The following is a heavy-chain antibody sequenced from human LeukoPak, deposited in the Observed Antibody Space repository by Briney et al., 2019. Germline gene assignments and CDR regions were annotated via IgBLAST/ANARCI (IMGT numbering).Heavy chain of an antibody. V-gene: IGHV4-39*01. CDR2: IYYSGST. J-gene: IGHJ4*02. D-gene: IGHD4-17*01. Sequence: SEALSLTCTVSGVSISSSGYYWGWLRQPPGMGLEWIGSIYYSGSTYYNPSLKSRVTISVDTSKNQFSLKLSSVTAADTAVYYCARHRTTVTTALIWGQGTLVTVSS. CDR1: GVSISSSGYY. CDR3: ARHRTTVTTALI.